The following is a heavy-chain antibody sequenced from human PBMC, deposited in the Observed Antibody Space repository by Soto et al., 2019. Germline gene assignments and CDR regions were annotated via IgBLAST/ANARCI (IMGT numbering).Heavy chain of an antibody. D-gene: IGHD2-21*01. CDR2: IYGSGRGI. CDR1: GFIFENFG. Sequence: PGGSLRLSCAASGFIFENFGMSWVRQAPGKGLECVSGIYGSGRGIEYADSVKGRFTISRDNSKNTVYLQMTDLRADDTAVYYCAKDAVYNDGLWLMDHWGQGTQVTVSS. CDR3: AKDAVYNDGLWLMDH. J-gene: IGHJ4*02. V-gene: IGHV3-23*05.